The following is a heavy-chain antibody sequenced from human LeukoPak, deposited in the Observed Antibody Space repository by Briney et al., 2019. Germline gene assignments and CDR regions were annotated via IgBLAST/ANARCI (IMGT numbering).Heavy chain of an antibody. Sequence: ASVKVSCKASGYTFTSYGISWVRQAPGQGLEWMGWISAYNGNTNYAQKLQDRVTMTTDTSTSTAYMELRSLRSDDTAVYYCARVYGSGSFDAFDIWGQGTMVTVSS. CDR2: ISAYNGNT. V-gene: IGHV1-18*01. CDR1: GYTFTSYG. J-gene: IGHJ3*02. CDR3: ARVYGSGSFDAFDI. D-gene: IGHD3-10*01.